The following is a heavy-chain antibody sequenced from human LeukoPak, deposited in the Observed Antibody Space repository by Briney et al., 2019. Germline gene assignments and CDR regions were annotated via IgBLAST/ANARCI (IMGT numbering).Heavy chain of an antibody. Sequence: SETLSLTCTVSGGSLSSYYWSWIRQPPGKGLEWIGHIYYSGSTNYNPSLKSPGTISVDTSKNQFSLKLGSVPPADPADYYFARLPDYRNYVDWFDPWGQATLVTVSS. CDR3: ARLPDYRNYVDWFDP. D-gene: IGHD4-11*01. CDR2: IYYSGST. J-gene: IGHJ5*02. V-gene: IGHV4-59*08. CDR1: GGSLSSYY.